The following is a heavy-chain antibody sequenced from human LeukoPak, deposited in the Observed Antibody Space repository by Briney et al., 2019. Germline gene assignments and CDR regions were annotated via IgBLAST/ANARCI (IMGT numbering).Heavy chain of an antibody. V-gene: IGHV1-2*02. CDR1: GYTFTGYY. CDR3: ARDRGASSWYDFDY. CDR2: INPNSGGT. J-gene: IGHJ4*02. D-gene: IGHD6-13*01. Sequence: ASVKVSCKASGYTFTGYYMHWVRQAPGQGLEWMGWINPNSGGTNYAQKFQGRVTMTRDTSISTAYMALSRLRSDDTAVYYCARDRGASSWYDFDYWGQGTLVTVSS.